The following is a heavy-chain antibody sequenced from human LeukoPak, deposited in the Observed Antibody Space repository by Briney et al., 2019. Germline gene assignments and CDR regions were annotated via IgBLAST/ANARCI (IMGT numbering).Heavy chain of an antibody. D-gene: IGHD3-16*02. J-gene: IGHJ4*02. Sequence: SETLSLTCSVPGGSISSYYWSWLRQPAGKGLEGIGRIYTSGSTNYNPSLKSRVTMSVDTSKTQFSLKLSSVTAADTAVYYCARGGVIEGHFDYWGQGTLVTVSS. CDR3: ARGGVIEGHFDY. V-gene: IGHV4-4*07. CDR1: GGSISSYY. CDR2: IYTSGST.